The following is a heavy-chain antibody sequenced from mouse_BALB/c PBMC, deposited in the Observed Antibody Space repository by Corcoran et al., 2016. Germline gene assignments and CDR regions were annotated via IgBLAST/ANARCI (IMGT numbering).Heavy chain of an antibody. Sequence: EVQLQQSGAELVKPGASVKLSCTASGFNIKDTYMHWVKQRPEQGLEWIGRIDPANGNTKYDPKFQGKATITADTSSNTAYLQLSSLTSKDTAFYYCARGAGYLDLGGAGTTFTFSS. CDR1: GFNIKDTY. V-gene: IGHV14-3*02. CDR3: ARGAGYLDL. CDR2: IDPANGNT. J-gene: IGHJ1*01.